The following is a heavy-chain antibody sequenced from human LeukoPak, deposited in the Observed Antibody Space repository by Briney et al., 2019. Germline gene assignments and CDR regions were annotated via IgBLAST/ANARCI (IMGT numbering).Heavy chain of an antibody. V-gene: IGHV3-7*03. CDR3: AKWGPYDILTGRIN. CDR1: GFTFSNYW. J-gene: IGHJ4*02. D-gene: IGHD3-9*01. CDR2: IKPDESEK. Sequence: GGSLRLSCAASGFTFSNYWITWVRQAPGKGLEWVANIKPDESEKYYVGSVKGRFTISRDNAKNSLYLQMNSLRAEDTAVYYCAKWGPYDILTGRINWGQGTLVTVSS.